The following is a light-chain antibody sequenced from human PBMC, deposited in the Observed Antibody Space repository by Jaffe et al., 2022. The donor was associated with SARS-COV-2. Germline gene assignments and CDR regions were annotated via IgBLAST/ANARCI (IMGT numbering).Light chain of an antibody. CDR2: AAS. CDR3: QQTYSTPYT. J-gene: IGKJ2*01. CDR1: QSISNY. Sequence: DIQMTQSPSSLSASVGDRVTVTCRASQSISNYLNWYQQKPGTAPKLLIYAASSLQSGVPSWFSGSGSGTDFTLTISSLQPEDFATYYCQQTYSTPYTFGQGTKLEIK. V-gene: IGKV1-39*01.